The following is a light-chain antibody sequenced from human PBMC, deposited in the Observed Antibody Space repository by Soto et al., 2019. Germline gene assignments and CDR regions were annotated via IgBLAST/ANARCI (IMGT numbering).Light chain of an antibody. Sequence: EIVLTQSPGTLSLSPGEGATLSCRASESISSSYLAWYQQRPGQSPRLLIYAASSRAAGIPDRFSGSGSGADFTLTISRLETEDCAVYYCQLYGGSHMFSFGQGTKLQIK. J-gene: IGKJ2*01. V-gene: IGKV3-20*01. CDR3: QLYGGSHMFS. CDR1: ESISSSY. CDR2: AAS.